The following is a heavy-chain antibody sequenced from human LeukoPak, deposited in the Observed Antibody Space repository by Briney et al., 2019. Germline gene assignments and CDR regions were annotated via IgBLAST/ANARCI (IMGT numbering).Heavy chain of an antibody. CDR3: ATHRAAPEYYFDY. CDR1: GFTFSSYG. V-gene: IGHV3-30*03. CDR2: ISYDGSNK. J-gene: IGHJ4*02. D-gene: IGHD6-6*01. Sequence: GGSLRLSCAASGFTFSSYGMHWVRQAPGKGLEWVAVISYDGSNKYYADSVKGRFTISRDNSKNTLYLQMNSLRAEDTAVYYCATHRAAPEYYFDYWGQGTLVTVSS.